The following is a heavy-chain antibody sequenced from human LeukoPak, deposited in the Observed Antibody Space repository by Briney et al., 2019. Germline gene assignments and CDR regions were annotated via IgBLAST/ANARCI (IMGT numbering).Heavy chain of an antibody. V-gene: IGHV3-48*03. D-gene: IGHD4-17*01. J-gene: IGHJ4*02. Sequence: GGSLRLSCAASGFIFSGYEMNWVRQAPGKGLGWVAYIDTSGSTIYYADSVKGRFTTSRDNSKNTLYLQMNSLRAEDTAVYYCARGSKSYGDYIRSRIHYFDYWGQGTLVTVSS. CDR3: ARGSKSYGDYIRSRIHYFDY. CDR1: GFIFSGYE. CDR2: IDTSGSTI.